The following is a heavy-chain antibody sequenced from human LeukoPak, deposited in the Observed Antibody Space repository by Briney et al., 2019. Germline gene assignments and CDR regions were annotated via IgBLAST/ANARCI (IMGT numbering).Heavy chain of an antibody. CDR3: ARDISGGSHVFDI. Sequence: SETLSLTCTVSGGXISGYSCNWIRQPPGKGLEWIGSIYYSGRTNYNPSLESRVTISVDTSKNQFSLQLNSVTAADTAVYYCARDISGGSHVFDIWGQGTMVTVSS. V-gene: IGHV4-59*08. D-gene: IGHD2-15*01. J-gene: IGHJ3*02. CDR1: GGXISGYS. CDR2: IYYSGRT.